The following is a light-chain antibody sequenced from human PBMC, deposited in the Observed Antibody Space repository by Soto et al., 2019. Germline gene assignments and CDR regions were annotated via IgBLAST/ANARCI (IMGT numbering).Light chain of an antibody. CDR2: DNN. V-gene: IGLV1-51*01. CDR3: GTWDSSLSAAV. CDR1: SSNIGNNY. Sequence: QPVLTQPPSVSAAPGQKVTISCSGSSSNIGNNYVSWYQQFPGTAPKLLIFDNNKRPPGIPDRFSGFKSGTSATLGITGLQTGDEADYYCGTWDSSLSAAVFGGGTQLTVL. J-gene: IGLJ7*01.